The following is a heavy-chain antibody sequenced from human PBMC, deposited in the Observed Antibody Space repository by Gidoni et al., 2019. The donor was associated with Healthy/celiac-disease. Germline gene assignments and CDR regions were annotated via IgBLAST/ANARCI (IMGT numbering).Heavy chain of an antibody. V-gene: IGHV3-21*01. J-gene: IGHJ4*02. D-gene: IGHD5-12*01. Sequence: EVQLVESGRGLVKPGGSLRLSCSASAFPVSSYSMNWVRQAPGKGLEWVSSISSSSSYIYYADSVKGRFTISRDNAKNSLYLQMNSLRAEDTAVYYCARDLDGYSGYAAGYWGQGTLVTVSS. CDR3: ARDLDGYSGYAAGY. CDR2: ISSSSSYI. CDR1: AFPVSSYS.